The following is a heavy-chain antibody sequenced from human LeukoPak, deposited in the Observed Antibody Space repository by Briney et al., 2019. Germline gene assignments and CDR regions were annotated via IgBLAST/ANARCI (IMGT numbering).Heavy chain of an antibody. D-gene: IGHD3-9*01. Sequence: ASVKVSCKASGYTFTFYYIYWVRQAPGQGLEWMGWINPNSGGTNYAQKFQGRVTMTRDTSISTAYMELSRLRSDDTAVYYCARDYYDILTGYYIGNWFDPWGQGTLVTVSS. CDR1: GYTFTFYY. CDR3: ARDYYDILTGYYIGNWFDP. J-gene: IGHJ5*02. V-gene: IGHV1-2*02. CDR2: INPNSGGT.